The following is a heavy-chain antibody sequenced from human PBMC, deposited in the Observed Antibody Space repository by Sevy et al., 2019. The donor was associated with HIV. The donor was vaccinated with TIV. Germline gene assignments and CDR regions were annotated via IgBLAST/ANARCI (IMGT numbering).Heavy chain of an antibody. CDR1: GFTFSSYG. CDR3: ARGEGISGSHYNLPPFDQ. J-gene: IGHJ4*02. D-gene: IGHD3-10*01. CDR2: IWSDGNNK. V-gene: IGHV3-33*01. Sequence: GGSLRLSCAASGFTFSSYGMHWVRQAPGKGLEWVAVIWSDGNNKYYADSVKGRFTISRDNSKNTLNLQMNSLRAEDTAVYYCARGEGISGSHYNLPPFDQWGQGTLVTVSS.